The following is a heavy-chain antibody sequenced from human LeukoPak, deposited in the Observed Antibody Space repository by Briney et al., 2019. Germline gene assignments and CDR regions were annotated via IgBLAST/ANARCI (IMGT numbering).Heavy chain of an antibody. CDR3: ARVGAAYQDSNY. J-gene: IGHJ4*02. D-gene: IGHD1-26*01. Sequence: ASVKVSCKTSGYTFTAFFIHWVRQPPGQGLEWMGWLNPNSGGTNYAQKFQGRVTMTRDTSISTAYMELSRLRSDDTAVYFCARVGAAYQDSNYWGQGTLVTVSS. CDR1: GYTFTAFF. V-gene: IGHV1-2*02. CDR2: LNPNSGGT.